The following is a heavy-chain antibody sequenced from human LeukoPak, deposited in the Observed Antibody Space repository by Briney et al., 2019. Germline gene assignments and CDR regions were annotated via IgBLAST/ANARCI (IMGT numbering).Heavy chain of an antibody. J-gene: IGHJ4*02. CDR2: INAGNGNT. D-gene: IGHD6-13*01. V-gene: IGHV1-3*01. CDR3: ARGYSSSWSLDY. Sequence: ASVKVSCKASGYTFTGYAMHWVRQAPGQRLEWMGWINAGNGNTKYSQKFQGRVTITRDTSASTAYMELSSLRSEDTAVYYCARGYSSSWSLDYWGQGTLVTVSS. CDR1: GYTFTGYA.